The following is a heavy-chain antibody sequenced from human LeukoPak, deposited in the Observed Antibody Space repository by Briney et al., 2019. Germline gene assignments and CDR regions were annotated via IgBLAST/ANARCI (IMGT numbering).Heavy chain of an antibody. V-gene: IGHV3-48*01. CDR3: ARDFGDYSYYYYMDV. J-gene: IGHJ6*03. CDR2: INSSSSTI. D-gene: IGHD4-17*01. Sequence: GGSLRLSCAASGFTFSSYSMNWVRQAPGKGGEWVSYINSSSSTIYYGDSVKGRFTISRDNAKNSLYLQMNSLRAEDTAVYYCARDFGDYSYYYYMDVWGKGTTVTVSS. CDR1: GFTFSSYS.